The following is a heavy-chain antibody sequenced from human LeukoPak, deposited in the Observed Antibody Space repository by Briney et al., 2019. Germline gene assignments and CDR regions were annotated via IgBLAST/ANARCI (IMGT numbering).Heavy chain of an antibody. Sequence: GGSLRLSCAASGVTVNYNFMSWVRQAPGKGLEWVLVIYSDSSADYADSVKGRFTISRDDAQNTLYLQMNSLRAGDTAVYYCARAPRPFDNSDYYFDYWGQGSLVTVSS. V-gene: IGHV3-53*01. CDR1: GVTVNYNF. J-gene: IGHJ4*02. CDR3: ARAPRPFDNSDYYFDY. CDR2: IYSDSSA. D-gene: IGHD3-22*01.